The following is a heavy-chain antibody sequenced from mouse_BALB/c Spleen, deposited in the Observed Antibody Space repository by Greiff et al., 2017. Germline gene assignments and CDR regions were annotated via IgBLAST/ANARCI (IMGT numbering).Heavy chain of an antibody. CDR2: IWAGGST. J-gene: IGHJ2*01. V-gene: IGHV2-9*02. CDR3: ARGGLRRAYYFDY. Sequence: QVQLKESGPGLVAPSQSLSITCTVSGFSLTSYGVHWVRQPPGKGLEWLGVIWAGGSTNYNSALMSRLSISKDNSKSQVFLKMNSLQTDDTAMYYCARGGLRRAYYFDYWGQGTTLTVSS. CDR1: GFSLTSYG. D-gene: IGHD2-2*01.